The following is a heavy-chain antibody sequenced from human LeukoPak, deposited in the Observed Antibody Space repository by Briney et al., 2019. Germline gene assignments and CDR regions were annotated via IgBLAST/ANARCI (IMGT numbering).Heavy chain of an antibody. J-gene: IGHJ4*02. D-gene: IGHD5-18*01. V-gene: IGHV4-59*01. CDR2: IYHSGST. Sequence: PSETLSLTCTVSGGSITTYYWSWIRQPPGKGLEWIGYIYHSGSTNYNPSLKSRVTISVDTSNNQFSLKLNSVTAADTAVYYCASLSSMAMVTVFDYWGQGTLVTVSS. CDR3: ASLSSMAMVTVFDY. CDR1: GGSITTYY.